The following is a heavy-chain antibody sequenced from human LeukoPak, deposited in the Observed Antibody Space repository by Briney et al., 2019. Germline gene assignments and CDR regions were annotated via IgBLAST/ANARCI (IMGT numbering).Heavy chain of an antibody. CDR3: GIKRIRGNPFDY. V-gene: IGHV1-2*02. CDR1: VYTFTDYY. CDR2: FHPSSGGA. D-gene: IGHD3-10*01. Sequence: ASVKVSCKASVYTFTDYYVHWVRQAPGQGLEWMGWFHPSSGGAGYAQKFQGRVSMTGDTSISTAYMQLTRLTSDDTAVYYCGIKRIRGNPFDYWGQGTLVTVSS. J-gene: IGHJ4*02.